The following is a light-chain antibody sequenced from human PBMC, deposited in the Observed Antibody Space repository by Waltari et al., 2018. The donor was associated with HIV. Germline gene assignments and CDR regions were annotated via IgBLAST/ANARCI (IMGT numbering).Light chain of an antibody. CDR3: SSYTNTNILI. CDR2: EVS. CDR1: SSDVGGYKY. J-gene: IGLJ2*01. V-gene: IGLV2-14*01. Sequence: QSALTQPASVSGSPGQSITISCTGTSSDVGGYKYVSWYQQHPGKAPKIIIYEVSNRPSGISNRFSGSKSGNAASLTISGLQAEDESDYFCSSYTNTNILIFGGGTKLTVL.